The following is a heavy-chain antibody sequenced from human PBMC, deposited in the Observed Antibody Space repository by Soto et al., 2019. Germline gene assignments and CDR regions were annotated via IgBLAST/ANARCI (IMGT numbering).Heavy chain of an antibody. CDR2: IYYSGST. J-gene: IGHJ4*02. CDR1: GCSISSGGYY. D-gene: IGHD3-22*01. V-gene: IGHV4-31*03. CDR3: ATHYDSSGYRIGYFDY. Sequence: PSETLSLTCTVSGCSISSGGYYWSWIRQHPGKGLEWIGYIYYSGSTYYNPSLKSRVTISVDTSKNQFSLKLSSVTAADTAVYYCATHYDSSGYRIGYFDYWGQGTLVTVSS.